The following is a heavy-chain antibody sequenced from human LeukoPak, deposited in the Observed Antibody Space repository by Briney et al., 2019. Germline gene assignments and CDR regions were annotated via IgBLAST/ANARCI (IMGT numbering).Heavy chain of an antibody. V-gene: IGHV3-30*03. CDR2: ISNDETNK. J-gene: IGHJ3*02. Sequence: GRSLRLSCAASGFTFSRDGMHWVRQAPGKGLEWVAVISNDETNKYYTDSVRGRFTISRDNSKNMVYLQMNSLRAEDTAVYYCARGAYGSGTYHDFDIWGQGTMVTVSS. CDR1: GFTFSRDG. CDR3: ARGAYGSGTYHDFDI. D-gene: IGHD3-10*01.